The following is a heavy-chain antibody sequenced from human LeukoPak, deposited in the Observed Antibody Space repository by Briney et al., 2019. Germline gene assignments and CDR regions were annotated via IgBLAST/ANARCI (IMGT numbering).Heavy chain of an antibody. Sequence: SVKVSCKACGGTFSSYAISWVRQAPGQGLEWMGRIIPIFGTANYAQKFQGRVTITADKSTSTAYMERSSLRSEDTAVYYCAIGPGYSSGWPDYWGQGTLVTVSS. CDR2: IIPIFGTA. J-gene: IGHJ4*02. V-gene: IGHV1-69*06. D-gene: IGHD6-19*01. CDR3: AIGPGYSSGWPDY. CDR1: GGTFSSYA.